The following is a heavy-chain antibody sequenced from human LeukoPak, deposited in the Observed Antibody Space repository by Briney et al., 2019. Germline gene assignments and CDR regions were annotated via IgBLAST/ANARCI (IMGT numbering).Heavy chain of an antibody. Sequence: SVKVSCKASGGTFSSYAISWVRQAPGQGLEWMGGIIPIFGTANYAQKFQGRVTITADESTSTAYMELSSLRPEDTAVYYCARGVAAAGDFDYWGQGTLVTVSS. CDR2: IIPIFGTA. CDR3: ARGVAAAGDFDY. J-gene: IGHJ4*02. V-gene: IGHV1-69*13. D-gene: IGHD6-13*01. CDR1: GGTFSSYA.